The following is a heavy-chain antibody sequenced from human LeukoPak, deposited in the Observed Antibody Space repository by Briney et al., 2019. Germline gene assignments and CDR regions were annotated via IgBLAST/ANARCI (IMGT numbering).Heavy chain of an antibody. Sequence: SETLSLNCAVYGGSFSGYYWSWIRQPPGKGLEWIGEINHSGSTNYNPSLKSRVTISVDTSKNQFSLKLSSVTAADTAVYYCARGDIVVVPAAILLYYFDYWGQGTLVTVSS. D-gene: IGHD2-2*02. CDR3: ARGDIVVVPAAILLYYFDY. CDR2: INHSGST. J-gene: IGHJ4*02. V-gene: IGHV4-34*01. CDR1: GGSFSGYY.